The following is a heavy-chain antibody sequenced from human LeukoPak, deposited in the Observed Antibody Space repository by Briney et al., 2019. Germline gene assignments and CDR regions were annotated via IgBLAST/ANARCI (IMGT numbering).Heavy chain of an antibody. CDR1: GGSFSGYY. Sequence: PSETLSLTCTVSGGSFSGYYWTWIRQPPGKGLEWIGYIYSSGGAIYNPSLESRVTMSVDTSNYLFTLKLKSVTAADTAVYYCARQGDTAYYYVDYWGQGTLVTVSS. CDR2: IYSSGGA. V-gene: IGHV4-4*09. J-gene: IGHJ4*02. D-gene: IGHD5-18*01. CDR3: ARQGDTAYYYVDY.